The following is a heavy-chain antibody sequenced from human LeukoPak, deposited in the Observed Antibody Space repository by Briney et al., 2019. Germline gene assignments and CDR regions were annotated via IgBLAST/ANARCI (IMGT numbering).Heavy chain of an antibody. D-gene: IGHD3-22*01. Sequence: GGSLRLSCAAPGFTFSNAWMSRVRQAPGKGLEWVGRIKSKTDGGTTDYAAPVKGRFTISRDDSKNTLYLQMNSLKTEDTAVYYCTTDATIIRITMIVGSYWGQGTLVTVSS. V-gene: IGHV3-15*01. CDR1: GFTFSNAW. CDR3: TTDATIIRITMIVGSY. J-gene: IGHJ4*02. CDR2: IKSKTDGGTT.